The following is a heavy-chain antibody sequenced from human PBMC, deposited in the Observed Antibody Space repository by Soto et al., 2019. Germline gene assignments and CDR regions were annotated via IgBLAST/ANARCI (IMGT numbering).Heavy chain of an antibody. CDR3: ARDKPDYDFWSGSHYYGMDV. CDR2: ISAYNGNT. D-gene: IGHD3-3*01. V-gene: IGHV1-18*01. Sequence: GSPGKVSCKASGYTLTSYGISWGRQAPGQGVEWMGWISAYNGNTNYAQKLQGRVTMTTDTSTSTAYMELRSLRSDDTAVYYCARDKPDYDFWSGSHYYGMDVCGQGTTVTVSS. J-gene: IGHJ6*02. CDR1: GYTLTSYG.